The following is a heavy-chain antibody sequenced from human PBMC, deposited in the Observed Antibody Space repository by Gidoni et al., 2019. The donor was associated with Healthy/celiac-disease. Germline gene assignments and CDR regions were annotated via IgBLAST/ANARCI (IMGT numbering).Heavy chain of an antibody. Sequence: QVQLVQSGAEVKKPGSSVKVSCKPSGGTFISYTISWVRQAPGQGLEWMGRIIPILGIANYAQKFQGRVTITADKSTSTAYMELSSLRSEDTAVYYCAREGMGSYYDSSGYYNWFDPWGQGTLVTVSS. D-gene: IGHD3-22*01. V-gene: IGHV1-69*08. CDR3: AREGMGSYYDSSGYYNWFDP. CDR2: IIPILGIA. J-gene: IGHJ5*02. CDR1: GGTFISYT.